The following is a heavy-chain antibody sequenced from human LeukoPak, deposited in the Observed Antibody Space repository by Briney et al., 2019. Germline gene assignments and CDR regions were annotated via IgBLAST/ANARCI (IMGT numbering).Heavy chain of an antibody. D-gene: IGHD4-23*01. CDR2: ITPIFGTA. V-gene: IGHV1-69*13. Sequence: ASVKVSCKASGGTFSSYAISWVRQAPGQGLEWMGGITPIFGTANYAQKFQGRVTITAVESMSTAYMELSSLRSEDTAVYYCARGWLAETTVVTPYNYWGQGTLVTVSS. CDR1: GGTFSSYA. J-gene: IGHJ4*02. CDR3: ARGWLAETTVVTPYNY.